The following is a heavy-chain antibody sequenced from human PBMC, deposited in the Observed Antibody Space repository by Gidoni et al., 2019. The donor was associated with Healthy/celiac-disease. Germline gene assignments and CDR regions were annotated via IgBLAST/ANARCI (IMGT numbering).Heavy chain of an antibody. D-gene: IGHD3-10*01. CDR2: IKQDGSEK. Sequence: EVQLVESGGGLVQPGGSLRLSCAASGFTFSSYWMSWVRQAPGKGREWVANIKQDGSEKYYVDSVKGRFTISRDNAKNSLYLQMNSLRAEDTAVYYCAVLWFGELLDAFDIWGQGTMVTVSS. V-gene: IGHV3-7*01. CDR1: GFTFSSYW. J-gene: IGHJ3*02. CDR3: AVLWFGELLDAFDI.